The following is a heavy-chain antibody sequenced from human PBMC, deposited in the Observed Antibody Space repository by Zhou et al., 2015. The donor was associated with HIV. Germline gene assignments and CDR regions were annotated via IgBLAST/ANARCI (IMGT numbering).Heavy chain of an antibody. D-gene: IGHD3-22*01. Sequence: QVQLVQSGTEVKKPGSSVKVSCKASGGTFSDSDISWVRQAPGQGLEWMGGIIPMFDIENHAQKFRGRLTITADKSTNTAYMELTSLRSEDAAVYYCARSSGNYDYAFDSWGQGTQIIVSS. CDR2: IIPMFDIE. J-gene: IGHJ3*01. CDR1: GGTFSDSD. CDR3: ARSSGNYDYAFDS. V-gene: IGHV1-69*17.